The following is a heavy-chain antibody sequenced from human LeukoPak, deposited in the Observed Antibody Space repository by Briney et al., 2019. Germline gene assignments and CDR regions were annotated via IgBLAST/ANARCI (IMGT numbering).Heavy chain of an antibody. CDR2: INHSGST. V-gene: IGHV4-34*01. CDR1: GGSFSGYY. Sequence: SETLSLTCAVYGGSFSGYYWSWIRQPPGKGLEWIGEINHSGSTNYNPSLKSRVTISVDTSKNQFSLKLSFVTAADTAVYYCARRITMIVVVIPIGNAFDIWGQGTMVTVSS. J-gene: IGHJ3*02. CDR3: ARRITMIVVVIPIGNAFDI. D-gene: IGHD3-22*01.